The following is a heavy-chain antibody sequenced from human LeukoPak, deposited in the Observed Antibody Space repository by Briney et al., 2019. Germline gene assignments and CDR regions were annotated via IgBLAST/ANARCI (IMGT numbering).Heavy chain of an antibody. D-gene: IGHD6-13*01. CDR3: ARGGYSSSWSFDY. CDR1: GFTFSSYS. J-gene: IGHJ4*02. V-gene: IGHV3-21*01. CDR2: ISSSSSYI. Sequence: GGSLRLFCAASGFTFSSYSMNWVRQAPGKGLEWVSSISSSSSYIYYADSVKGRFTISRDNAKNSLYLQMNSLRAEDTAVYYCARGGYSSSWSFDYWGQGTLVTVSS.